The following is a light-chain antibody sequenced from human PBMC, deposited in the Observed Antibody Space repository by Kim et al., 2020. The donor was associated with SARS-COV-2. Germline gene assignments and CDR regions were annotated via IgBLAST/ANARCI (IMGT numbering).Light chain of an antibody. Sequence: ASVKRTCTLDSGHINNAIAWHQQQPEKGPRFLMKLNSDGSHNKGDGIPDRFSGSRSGAERYLTISSLQSEDEAEYYCQTWGTGFWVFGGGTKVTVL. CDR2: LNSDGSH. V-gene: IGLV4-69*01. J-gene: IGLJ3*02. CDR3: QTWGTGFWV. CDR1: SGHINNA.